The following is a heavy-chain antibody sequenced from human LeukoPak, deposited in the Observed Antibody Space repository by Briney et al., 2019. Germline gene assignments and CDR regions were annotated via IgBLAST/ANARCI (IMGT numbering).Heavy chain of an antibody. J-gene: IGHJ4*02. CDR1: GFTFSSYE. Sequence: GGSLRLSCAASGFTFSSYEMNWVRQAPGKGLEWVSYISSSGSTIYYADSVKGRFTISRDNAKNSVYLQMNSLRGEDTAVYYCATIEAVRFHYWGQGTLVTVSS. CDR2: ISSSGSTI. CDR3: ATIEAVRFHY. V-gene: IGHV3-48*03. D-gene: IGHD6-19*01.